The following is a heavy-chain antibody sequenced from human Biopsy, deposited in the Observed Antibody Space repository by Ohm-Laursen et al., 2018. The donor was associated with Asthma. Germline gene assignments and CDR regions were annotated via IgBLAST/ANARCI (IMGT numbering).Heavy chain of an antibody. Sequence: SLRLSCAASGFMFRSCAMHWVRQAPGKGLEWVSSISWNSGNIDYAVSVKGRFTISRDNAKNSLYLQMQSLRPEDTAFYYCAESADYYDSTDYLDFWGRGTLVTVSS. V-gene: IGHV3-9*01. CDR2: ISWNSGNI. J-gene: IGHJ4*01. CDR3: AESADYYDSTDYLDF. D-gene: IGHD3-22*01. CDR1: GFMFRSCA.